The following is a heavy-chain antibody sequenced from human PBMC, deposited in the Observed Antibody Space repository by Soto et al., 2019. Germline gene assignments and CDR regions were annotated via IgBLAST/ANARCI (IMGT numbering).Heavy chain of an antibody. V-gene: IGHV5-10-1*01. CDR3: ATLAGRSGYGDIVLDY. J-gene: IGHJ4*02. D-gene: IGHD5-12*01. Sequence: GESLKISCKGSGYSFTSYWISWVRQMPGKGLEWMGRIDPSDSYTNYSPSFQGHVTISADKSISTAYLQWSSQKASDTAMYYCATLAGRSGYGDIVLDYWGQGTLVTVSS. CDR1: GYSFTSYW. CDR2: IDPSDSYT.